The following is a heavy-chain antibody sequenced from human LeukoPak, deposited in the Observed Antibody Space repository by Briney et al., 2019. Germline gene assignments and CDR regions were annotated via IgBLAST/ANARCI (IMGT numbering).Heavy chain of an antibody. CDR2: IYYSGST. CDR3: ARVKYCSSTSCLKYDAFDI. V-gene: IGHV4-39*07. CDR1: GGSISSSSYY. D-gene: IGHD2-2*01. J-gene: IGHJ3*02. Sequence: PSETLSLTCTVSGGSISSSSYYWGWIRQPPGKGLEWIGSIYYSGSTYYNPSLKSRVTISVDTSKNQFSLKLSSVTAADTAVYYCARVKYCSSTSCLKYDAFDIWGQGTMVTVSS.